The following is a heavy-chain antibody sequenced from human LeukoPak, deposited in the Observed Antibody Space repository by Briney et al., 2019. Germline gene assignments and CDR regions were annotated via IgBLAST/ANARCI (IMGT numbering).Heavy chain of an antibody. D-gene: IGHD4-23*01. CDR2: ISFDGTNK. CDR1: GFTFSHYA. CDR3: ARGYGGNSGSFDY. J-gene: IGHJ4*02. V-gene: IGHV3-30*03. Sequence: GGSLRLSCAASGFTFSHYAMHWVRQAPGKGLEWVAVISFDGTNKFYADSVKGRFTISRDNSKNALYLQMNSLRAEDTAMYYCARGYGGNSGSFDYWGQGTLVTVSS.